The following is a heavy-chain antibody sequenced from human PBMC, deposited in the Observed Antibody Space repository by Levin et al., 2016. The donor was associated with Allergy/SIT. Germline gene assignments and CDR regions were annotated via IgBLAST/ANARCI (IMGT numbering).Heavy chain of an antibody. CDR2: ITDDGAST. CDR1: GFTFSSFA. D-gene: IGHD3/OR15-3a*01. J-gene: IGHJ4*02. CDR3: LKDHIDFWTGYSTH. V-gene: IGHV3-64D*06. Sequence: GESLKISCSASGFTFSSFAIHWVRQAPGKGLEFVSSITDDGASTYYTDSVKGRFTISRDNSKNTLYLQMSSLRAEDTAVYYCLKDHIDFWTGYSTHWGQGTLVIVSS.